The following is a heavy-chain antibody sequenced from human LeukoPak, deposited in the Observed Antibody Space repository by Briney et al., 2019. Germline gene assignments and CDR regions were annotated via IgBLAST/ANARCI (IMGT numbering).Heavy chain of an antibody. V-gene: IGHV1-8*02. Sequence: ASVKVSCKASGYTFTGYYMHWVRQAPGQGLEWMGWMNPNSGNTGYAQKFQGRVTMTRNTSISTAYMELSSLRSEDTAVYYCARARPGIAVAGRGYYFDYWGQGTLVTVSS. CDR3: ARARPGIAVAGRGYYFDY. CDR1: GYTFTGYY. J-gene: IGHJ4*02. CDR2: MNPNSGNT. D-gene: IGHD6-19*01.